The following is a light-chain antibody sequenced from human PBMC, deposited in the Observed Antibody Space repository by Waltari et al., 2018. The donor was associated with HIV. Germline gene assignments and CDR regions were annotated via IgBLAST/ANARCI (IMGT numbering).Light chain of an antibody. CDR3: AAWDDSLDAYV. V-gene: IGLV1-44*01. Sequence: QSVLIQPPSSSGSPGQRVTISCSSSSSHVGSTTVNWYQHLTGVAPKLLILKDAELPAGFPDRFSGSKSGTSASLAISCLQYEDEGDYYCAAWDDSLDAYVFGTGTTVTVL. CDR1: SSHVGSTT. J-gene: IGLJ1*01. CDR2: KDA.